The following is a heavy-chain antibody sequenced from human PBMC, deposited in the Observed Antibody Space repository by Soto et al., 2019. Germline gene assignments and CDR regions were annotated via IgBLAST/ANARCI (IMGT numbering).Heavy chain of an antibody. Sequence: QLQLQESGPGLVKPSETLSLTCTVSGGSISSSSYYWGWIRQPPGKGLEWIGSIYYSGSTYYNPSLKSRVTISVDTSKNQFSLKLSSVTAADTAVYYCARHRRSWDIAVVPAAMLAFDIWGQGTMVTVSS. D-gene: IGHD2-2*01. CDR3: ARHRRSWDIAVVPAAMLAFDI. CDR1: GGSISSSSYY. J-gene: IGHJ3*02. V-gene: IGHV4-39*01. CDR2: IYYSGST.